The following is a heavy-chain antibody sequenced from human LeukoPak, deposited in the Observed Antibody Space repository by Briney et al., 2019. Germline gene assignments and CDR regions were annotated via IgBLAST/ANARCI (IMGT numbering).Heavy chain of an antibody. CDR1: GYTFTGYY. V-gene: IGHV1-18*04. J-gene: IGHJ4*02. CDR3: ARDYNFFDY. Sequence: ASVKVSCKASGYTFTGYYMRWVRQAPGQGLEWMGWISAYNGNTNYAQKLQGRVTMTTDTSTSTAYMELRSLRSDDTAVYYCARDYNFFDYWGQGTLVTVSS. D-gene: IGHD1-20*01. CDR2: ISAYNGNT.